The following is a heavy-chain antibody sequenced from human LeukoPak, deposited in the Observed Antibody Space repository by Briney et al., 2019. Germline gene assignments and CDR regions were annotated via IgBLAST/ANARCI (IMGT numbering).Heavy chain of an antibody. D-gene: IGHD6-13*01. J-gene: IGHJ6*03. V-gene: IGHV1-2*02. Sequence: GASVKVSCKASGYTFTGYYMHWVRQAPGQGLEWMGWINPNSGGTNYAQKFQGRVTMTRDTSISTAYMELSRLRSDDTAVYYCASSDRLAALARDYMDVWGKGTTVTVSS. CDR3: ASSDRLAALARDYMDV. CDR1: GYTFTGYY. CDR2: INPNSGGT.